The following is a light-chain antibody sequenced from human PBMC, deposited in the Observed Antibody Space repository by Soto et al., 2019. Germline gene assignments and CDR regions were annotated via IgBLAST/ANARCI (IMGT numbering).Light chain of an antibody. CDR2: DVN. CDR3: CSYAGRYTVL. J-gene: IGLJ2*01. Sequence: QSVLTQPRSVSGSPGQSVTISCTGTSSDVGGYNYVSWYQQHPGKAPKLMIYDVNKRPSGVPDRFSGSKSGYTASLTISGLQAEDEAEYYCCSYAGRYTVLFGGGTKVTVL. CDR1: SSDVGGYNY. V-gene: IGLV2-11*01.